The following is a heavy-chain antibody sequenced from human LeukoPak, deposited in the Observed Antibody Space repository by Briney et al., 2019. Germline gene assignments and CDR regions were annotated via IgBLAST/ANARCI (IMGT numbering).Heavy chain of an antibody. J-gene: IGHJ3*02. CDR1: GFTFDDYG. D-gene: IGHD6-19*01. CDR2: ITGTADKT. CDR3: ARRGGSRGWGAFDI. V-gene: IGHV3-23*01. Sequence: GSLRLSCAASGFTFDDYGMNWVRHAPGKGLEWVSSITGTADKTYDADSVKGRFTISRDNSKNTLSLQMSSLRVEDTAIYYCARRGGSRGWGAFDIWGQGTIVTVSS.